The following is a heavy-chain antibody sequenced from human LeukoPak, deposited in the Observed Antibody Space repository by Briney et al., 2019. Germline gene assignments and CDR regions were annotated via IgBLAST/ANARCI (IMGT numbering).Heavy chain of an antibody. CDR3: ARLIIGGSGENAFDI. D-gene: IGHD3-16*01. CDR2: INPNSGGT. CDR1: GYTFTGYY. V-gene: IGHV1-2*02. Sequence: ASVKVSCKASGYTFTGYYMHWVRQAPGQGLEWMGWINPNSGGTNYAQKFQGRVTMTRDTSISTAYMELSRLRASDTAMYYCARLIIGGSGENAFDIWGQGTVVTVSS. J-gene: IGHJ3*02.